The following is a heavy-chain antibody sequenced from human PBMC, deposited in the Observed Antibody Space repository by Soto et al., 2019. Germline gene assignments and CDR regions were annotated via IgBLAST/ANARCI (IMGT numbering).Heavy chain of an antibody. D-gene: IGHD2-15*01. CDR1: GGTFSSYA. CDR2: IIPIFGTA. J-gene: IGHJ5*02. Sequence: QVQLVQSGAEVKKPGSSVKVSCKASGGTFSSYAISWVRQAPGQGLEWMGGIIPIFGTANYAQKFQGRVTITADASTSTASMGLSSLRSEDTAVYSCAREVVVAATGWFDPWGQGTLVTASS. V-gene: IGHV1-69*12. CDR3: AREVVVAATGWFDP.